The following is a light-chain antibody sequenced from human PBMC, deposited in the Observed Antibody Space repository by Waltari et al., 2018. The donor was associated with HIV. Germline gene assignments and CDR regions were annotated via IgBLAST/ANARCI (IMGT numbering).Light chain of an antibody. V-gene: IGLV1-44*01. J-gene: IGLJ3*02. CDR1: SSNLGSNT. CDR2: SNN. CDR3: AAWDDSLNGPV. Sequence: SVLTQPPPASGTPGQRVTISCSGSSSNLGSNTVNFYQQLPGTAPKRLIYSNNQRPSGVPDRFSGSKSGTSASLAISGLQSEDEADYYCAAWDDSLNGPVFGGGTKLTVL.